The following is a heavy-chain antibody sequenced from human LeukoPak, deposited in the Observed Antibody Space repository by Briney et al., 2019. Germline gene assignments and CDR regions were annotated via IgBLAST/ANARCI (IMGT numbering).Heavy chain of an antibody. CDR2: INQDGTEK. V-gene: IGHV3-7*03. CDR1: GFTFSSYW. J-gene: IGHJ5*02. CDR3: AKAVGGYDYHWFDP. D-gene: IGHD5-12*01. Sequence: GGSLRLSCAASGFTFSSYWMSWVRQAPGEGLEWVAKINQDGTEKAYVDSVRGRFTISRDNAKNSLFLQMNSLRAEDTALYYCAKAVGGYDYHWFDPWGQGTLVTVSS.